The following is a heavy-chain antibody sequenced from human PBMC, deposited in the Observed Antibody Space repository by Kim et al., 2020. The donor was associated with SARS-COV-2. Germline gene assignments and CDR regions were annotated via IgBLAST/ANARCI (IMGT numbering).Heavy chain of an antibody. J-gene: IGHJ5*02. V-gene: IGHV4-61*02. CDR3: AGDCQQLVSVWFDP. D-gene: IGHD6-13*01. Sequence: PTPTRRFTISVDTSKNQFSLKLSAVTAADTAVYYCAGDCQQLVSVWFDPWGQGTLVTVSS.